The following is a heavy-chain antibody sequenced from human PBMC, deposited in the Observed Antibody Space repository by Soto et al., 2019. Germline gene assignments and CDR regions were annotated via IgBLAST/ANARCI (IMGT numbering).Heavy chain of an antibody. Sequence: GASVKVSCKVSGYTLTEFFMHWVRQAPGKGLEWMGGFDPEDGETIYAQKFQGRVTMTEDTSTDTAYMELSSLRSEDTAVYYCATDSYYDILTGYRAPHDAFDIWGQGTMVTVSS. V-gene: IGHV1-24*01. CDR1: GYTLTEFF. CDR2: FDPEDGET. CDR3: ATDSYYDILTGYRAPHDAFDI. J-gene: IGHJ3*02. D-gene: IGHD3-9*01.